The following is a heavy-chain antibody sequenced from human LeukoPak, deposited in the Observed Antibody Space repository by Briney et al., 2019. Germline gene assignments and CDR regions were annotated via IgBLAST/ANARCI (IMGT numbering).Heavy chain of an antibody. CDR2: MNPNSGNT. V-gene: IGHV1-8*01. Sequence: ASVTVSCKASGYTFTSYDINWVRQATGQGLEWMGWMNPNSGNTGYAQKFQGRVTMTRNTSISTAYMGLSSLRSEDTAVYYCARGSEIPNWFDPWGQGTLVTVSS. CDR3: ARGSEIPNWFDP. CDR1: GYTFTSYD. J-gene: IGHJ5*02. D-gene: IGHD2-21*01.